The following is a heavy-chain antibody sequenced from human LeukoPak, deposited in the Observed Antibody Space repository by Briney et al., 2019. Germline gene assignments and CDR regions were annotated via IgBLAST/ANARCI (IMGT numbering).Heavy chain of an antibody. J-gene: IGHJ4*02. CDR3: AKRFACYFDY. CDR1: GFPFSTSA. Sequence: GGSLRLSCVASGFPFSTSALSWVRQAPGKGLEWVSTISGDAATTFYADSLRGRFTISRDNSKTTLYLQMNNLRAEDTAIYYCAKRFACYFDYWGQGTLVTVSS. V-gene: IGHV3-23*01. D-gene: IGHD3-3*01. CDR2: ISGDAATT.